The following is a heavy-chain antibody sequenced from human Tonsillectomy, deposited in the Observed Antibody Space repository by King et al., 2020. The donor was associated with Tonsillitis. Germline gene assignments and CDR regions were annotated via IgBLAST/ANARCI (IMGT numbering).Heavy chain of an antibody. Sequence: QLQLQESGPGLVKPSETLSLTCTVSGGSVSSGSYYWSWIRQPPGKGLEWIGYLYYSGSTNYNPSLKSRVTISVDTSKNQFSLKLSSVTAADTAVYYCAREIAAADTDAFDIWGQGTMVTVSS. V-gene: IGHV4-61*01. D-gene: IGHD6-13*01. CDR3: AREIAAADTDAFDI. CDR2: LYYSGST. CDR1: GGSVSSGSYY. J-gene: IGHJ3*02.